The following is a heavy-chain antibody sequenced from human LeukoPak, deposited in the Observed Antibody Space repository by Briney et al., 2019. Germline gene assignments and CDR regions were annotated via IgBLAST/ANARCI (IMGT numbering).Heavy chain of an antibody. Sequence: SETPSLTCAVYGGSFSSYYWSWIRQPPGRGLEWIGDIDHGGITNCNPSLKSRVTISVDTSKNQFSLTLRSVTAADTAVYYCAGLQGHSYYYMDVWGRGTTVTVSS. V-gene: IGHV4-34*01. CDR1: GGSFSSYY. CDR2: IDHGGIT. J-gene: IGHJ6*03. CDR3: AGLQGHSYYYMDV.